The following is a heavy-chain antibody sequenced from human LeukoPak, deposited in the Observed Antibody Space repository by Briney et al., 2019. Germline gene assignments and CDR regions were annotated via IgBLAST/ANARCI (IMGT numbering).Heavy chain of an antibody. D-gene: IGHD3-22*01. CDR3: AKDVGRDSSGYYYGY. Sequence: GGSLRLSCAASGFTFSSYGMHWVRQAPGKGLEWVAVISYDGSNKYYADSVKGRFTISRDNSKNTLYLQMNSLRAEDTAVYYCAKDVGRDSSGYYYGYWGQGTLVTVSS. CDR2: ISYDGSNK. J-gene: IGHJ4*02. V-gene: IGHV3-30*18. CDR1: GFTFSSYG.